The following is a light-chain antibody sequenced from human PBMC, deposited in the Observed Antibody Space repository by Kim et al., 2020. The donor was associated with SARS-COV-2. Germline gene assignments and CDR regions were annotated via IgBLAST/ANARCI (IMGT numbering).Light chain of an antibody. CDR2: ATS. CDR3: LQDYAYPHT. CDR1: QSIRND. Sequence: SASVGDRVTITCRASQSIRNDLGWYQQKPGKAPNLLIYATSTLQTGVPSRFSGSGSSTDFTLTISSLQPDDFATYYCLQDYAYPHTFGRGTKLEI. V-gene: IGKV1-6*01. J-gene: IGKJ4*01.